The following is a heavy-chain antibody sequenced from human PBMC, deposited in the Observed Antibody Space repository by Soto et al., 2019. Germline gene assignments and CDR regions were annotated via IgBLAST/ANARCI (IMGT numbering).Heavy chain of an antibody. D-gene: IGHD3-10*01. Sequence: QVQLQESGPGLVKPLETLSLMCTVSSGSISSNYWSWMRQPPGKGLEYIGYIYYSGSTNYNPSLKSRVTISVDTSKNQFSLKLSSVTAADTAVYYCARGGGSPDHWGQGTLVTVSS. CDR1: SGSISSNY. CDR3: ARGGGSPDH. CDR2: IYYSGST. J-gene: IGHJ5*02. V-gene: IGHV4-59*01.